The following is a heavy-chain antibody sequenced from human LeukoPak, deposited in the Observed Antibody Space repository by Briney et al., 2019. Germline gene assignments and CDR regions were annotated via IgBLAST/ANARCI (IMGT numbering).Heavy chain of an antibody. D-gene: IGHD6-6*01. V-gene: IGHV3-30-3*01. Sequence: RSLRLSCAASGFTFGSYAMHWVRQAPGKGLEWVAVTSPDGNNKYYADSVKGRFTISRDNSKNTLYLQMNSLRAEDTAVYYCAREGLGGAFDIWGQGTMVTVSS. CDR2: TSPDGNNK. CDR1: GFTFGSYA. CDR3: AREGLGGAFDI. J-gene: IGHJ3*02.